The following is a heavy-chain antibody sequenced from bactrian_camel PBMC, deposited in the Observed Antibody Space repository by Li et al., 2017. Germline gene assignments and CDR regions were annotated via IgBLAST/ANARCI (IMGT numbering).Heavy chain of an antibody. D-gene: IGHD6*01. J-gene: IGHJ4*01. CDR2: FYSDGTTY. Sequence: HVQLVESGGGSAQAGGSLRLSCVASGYTYKTYCMGWFRQAPGKEREGVATFYSDGTTYACADSVKGRFTISRDNARNTLALQMNSLKPEDSAMYYCASAAFNSNWSRLEKRYHKYWDQGTQVTVS. CDR1: GYTYKTYC. CDR3: ASAAFNSNWSRLEKRYHKY. V-gene: IGHV3S1*01.